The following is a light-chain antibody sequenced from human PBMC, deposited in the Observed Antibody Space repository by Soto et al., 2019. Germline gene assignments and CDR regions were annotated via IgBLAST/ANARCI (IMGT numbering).Light chain of an antibody. V-gene: IGKV3-20*01. Sequence: EIVLTQSPDTLSLSPGESAALSCRATQSLSSGSLAWYQQKPGQAPRLLIYRASSRATGIPDRFSGSGSGTDFTLSISRLEPEDFAVYYCQQYGSSPPWTFGQGTKVEIK. CDR2: RAS. CDR1: QSLSSGS. J-gene: IGKJ1*01. CDR3: QQYGSSPPWT.